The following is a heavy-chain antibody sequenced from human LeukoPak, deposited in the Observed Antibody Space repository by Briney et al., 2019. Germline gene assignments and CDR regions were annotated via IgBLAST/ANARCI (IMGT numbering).Heavy chain of an antibody. CDR1: GLTFNNPC. D-gene: IGHD6-19*01. CDR3: TTDLALYRSAPYI. Sequence: SGGSLSLFCAPSGLTFNNPCMSWVRQAPGKGREWLGCIKSNTDGGTTDYAAPVTGRFTITRDDSKNTLYLQMNSLKTEDTAVYYCTTDLALYRSAPYIWGQGTRVMVSS. J-gene: IGHJ4*02. CDR2: IKSNTDGGTT. V-gene: IGHV3-15*01.